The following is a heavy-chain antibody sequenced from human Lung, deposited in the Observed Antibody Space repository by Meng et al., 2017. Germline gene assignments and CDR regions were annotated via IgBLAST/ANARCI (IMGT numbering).Heavy chain of an antibody. J-gene: IGHJ4*02. D-gene: IGHD4-11*01. Sequence: QWRLKHGAEGLLKPSQALARTCVVLGGSFRDYCWSWTRQPPGKGLEWIGEINHSGSTNYNTSLESRATISVDTSQNNLSLKLSSVPAADSAVYYCARGPTTMAHDFDYWGQGTLVTVSS. CDR3: ARGPTTMAHDFDY. CDR1: GGSFRDYC. V-gene: IGHV4-34*01. CDR2: INHSGST.